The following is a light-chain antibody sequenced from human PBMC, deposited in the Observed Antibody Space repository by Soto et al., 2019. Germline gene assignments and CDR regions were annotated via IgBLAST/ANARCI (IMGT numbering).Light chain of an antibody. Sequence: EIVLTQSPGTLSLSPGERATLSCRASQTVSSSYLAWYQQKPGQAPRLLIYGASSRATGIPDSFSGSGSGTDFTLTISRLEPEDFAVYYWQQYGSSPLTFGQGTKVEIK. V-gene: IGKV3-20*01. CDR2: GAS. CDR3: QQYGSSPLT. CDR1: QTVSSSY. J-gene: IGKJ1*01.